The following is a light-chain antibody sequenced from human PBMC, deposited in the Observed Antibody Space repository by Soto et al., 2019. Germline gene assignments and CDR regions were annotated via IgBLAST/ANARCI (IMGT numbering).Light chain of an antibody. V-gene: IGKV3-20*01. CDR1: QNINSRY. CDR3: QQFGSSPGFT. CDR2: GAS. Sequence: EIVLTQSPGTLSLSPGARATLSCRASQNINSRYLAWYQQKPGQAPRLLIYGASSRATGIPDRFRGSGSGTDFTLTISRLEPEDFAVYYCQQFGSSPGFTFGPGTKVDIK. J-gene: IGKJ3*01.